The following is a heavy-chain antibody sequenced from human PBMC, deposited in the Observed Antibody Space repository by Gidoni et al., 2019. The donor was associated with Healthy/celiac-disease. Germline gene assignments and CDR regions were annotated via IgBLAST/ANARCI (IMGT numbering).Heavy chain of an antibody. Sequence: SYAMHWVRQAPGKGLEWVAVISYDGSNKYYADSVKGRFTISRDNSKNTLYLQMNSLRAEDTAVYYCARGVGAMTSYFDYWGQGTLVTVSS. D-gene: IGHD1-26*01. CDR2: ISYDGSNK. J-gene: IGHJ4*02. V-gene: IGHV3-30-3*01. CDR3: ARGVGAMTSYFDY. CDR1: SYA.